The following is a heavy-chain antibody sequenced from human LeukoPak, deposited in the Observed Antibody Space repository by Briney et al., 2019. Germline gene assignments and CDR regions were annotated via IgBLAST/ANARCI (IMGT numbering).Heavy chain of an antibody. CDR1: GFTFSSYA. CDR3: AKDITITYCSSTSCYTPTLGAFDI. J-gene: IGHJ3*02. V-gene: IGHV3-23*01. Sequence: TGGSLRLSCAASGFTFSSYAMSWVRQAPGKGLEWVSAISGSGGSTYYADSVKGRFTIYRDNSKNTLYLQMNSLRAEDTAVYYCAKDITITYCSSTSCYTPTLGAFDIWGQGTMVTVSS. CDR2: ISGSGGST. D-gene: IGHD2-2*02.